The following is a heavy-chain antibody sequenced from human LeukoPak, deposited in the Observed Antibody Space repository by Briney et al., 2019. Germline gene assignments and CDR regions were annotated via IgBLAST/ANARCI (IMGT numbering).Heavy chain of an antibody. D-gene: IGHD3-10*01. V-gene: IGHV5-51*01. CDR1: GYSFTSYW. CDR2: IYPGDSDT. J-gene: IGHJ6*02. CDR3: ASYGRRSYGDYGMDV. Sequence: GESLKISCKGSGYSFTSYWIGWVRQMPGKGLEWMGIIYPGDSDTRYCPSFQGQVTISSDKSINTPYLQWSSLKASDTAMYYCASYGRRSYGDYGMDVWGQGTTVTVSS.